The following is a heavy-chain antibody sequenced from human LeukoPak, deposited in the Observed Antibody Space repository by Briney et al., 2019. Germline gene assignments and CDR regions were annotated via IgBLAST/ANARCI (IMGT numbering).Heavy chain of an antibody. CDR2: IIPIFGTA. D-gene: IGHD6-19*01. CDR1: GGTFGSYA. CDR3: ARDGATAVAGTSFDY. Sequence: SVKVSCKASGGTFGSYAISWVRQAPGQGLEWMGGIIPIFGTANYAQKFQGRVTITADESTSTAYMELSSLRSEDTAVYYCARDGATAVAGTSFDYWGQGTLVTVSS. V-gene: IGHV1-69*01. J-gene: IGHJ4*02.